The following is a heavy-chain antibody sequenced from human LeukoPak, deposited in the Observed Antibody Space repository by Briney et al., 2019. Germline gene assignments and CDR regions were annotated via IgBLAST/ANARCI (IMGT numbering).Heavy chain of an antibody. V-gene: IGHV1-58*02. D-gene: IGHD5-18*01. CDR2: IVVGSGNT. CDR1: GFTFTSSA. CDR3: AVLSDTAMVPFDY. J-gene: IGHJ4*02. Sequence: SVKVSCKASGFTFTSSAMQWVRQARGQRLEWIGWIVVGSGNTNYAQKFQERVTITRDMSTSTAYMELSSLRSEDTAVYYCAVLSDTAMVPFDYWGQGTLVTVSS.